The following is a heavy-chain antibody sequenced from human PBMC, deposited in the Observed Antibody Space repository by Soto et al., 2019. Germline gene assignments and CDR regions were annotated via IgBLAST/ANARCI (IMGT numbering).Heavy chain of an antibody. CDR2: INHSGST. J-gene: IGHJ5*02. CDR1: GGSFSGYY. Sequence: KPSETLSLTCAVYGGSFSGYYWSWIRQPPGKGLEWIGEINHSGSTNYNPPLKSRVTISVDTSKNQYSLKLRSVTAADTAVYYCARGPPMFDPWGQGTLVTVSS. V-gene: IGHV4-34*01. CDR3: ARGPPMFDP.